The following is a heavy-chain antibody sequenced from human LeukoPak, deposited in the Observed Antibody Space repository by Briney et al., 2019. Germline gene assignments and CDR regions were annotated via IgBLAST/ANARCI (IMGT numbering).Heavy chain of an antibody. V-gene: IGHV3-48*01. J-gene: IGHJ4*02. Sequence: PGFSLRLSCAASGFSISSYTMNWVRQAPGKGLEWIAQISSTSSTIYYADSVKGRFTISRDNVKNSLYLQMHSLRAEDTAVYYCARIFDLWGQGTLVTGSS. CDR1: GFSISSYT. D-gene: IGHD3-9*01. CDR2: ISSTSSTI. CDR3: ARIFDL.